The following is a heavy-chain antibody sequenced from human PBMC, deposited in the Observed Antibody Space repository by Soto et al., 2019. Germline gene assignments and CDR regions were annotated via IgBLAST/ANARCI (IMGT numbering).Heavy chain of an antibody. CDR2: TYYRSKWYN. V-gene: IGHV6-1*01. J-gene: IGHJ3*02. Sequence: QTLSLTCAISVDSVSSNSAAWNWIRQSPSRGLEWLGRTYYRSKWYNDYAVSVKSRITINPDTSKNQFSLQLNSVTPEDTAVYYCARDGLYSSGWFDAFDIWGQGTMVTVSS. D-gene: IGHD6-19*01. CDR1: VDSVSSNSAA. CDR3: ARDGLYSSGWFDAFDI.